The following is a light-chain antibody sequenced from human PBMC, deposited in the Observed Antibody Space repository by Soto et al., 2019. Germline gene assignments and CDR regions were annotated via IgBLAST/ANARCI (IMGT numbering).Light chain of an antibody. Sequence: QSVLIQSPSASGTPGQRVTISCSGSSSNIGSNTVNWFQQVPGMAPRLLIYNDSQRPSGVPDRFSGSRSGTSASLAISGLQSDDEADFYCASWDVSLEAWVFGGGTKVTVL. CDR1: SSNIGSNT. V-gene: IGLV1-44*01. CDR2: NDS. CDR3: ASWDVSLEAWV. J-gene: IGLJ3*02.